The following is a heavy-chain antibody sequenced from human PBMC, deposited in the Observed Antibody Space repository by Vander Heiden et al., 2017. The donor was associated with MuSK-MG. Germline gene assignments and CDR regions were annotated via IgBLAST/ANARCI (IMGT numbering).Heavy chain of an antibody. CDR3: ARPLYYESDFLY. V-gene: IGHV4-39*01. J-gene: IGHJ4*02. Sequence: QLQLQESGPGLVKPSETLSLTCTVSGGSITSSSYYWGWIRQPPGKGLEWIGSIYYSGSTYYNPSLESRVTISVDTSKNQFSLKLSSVTAADTAVYYCARPLYYESDFLYWGQGSLVTVSS. D-gene: IGHD3-3*01. CDR1: GGSITSSSYY. CDR2: IYYSGST.